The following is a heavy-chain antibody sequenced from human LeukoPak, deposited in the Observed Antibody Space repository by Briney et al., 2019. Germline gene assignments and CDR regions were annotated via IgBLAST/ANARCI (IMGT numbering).Heavy chain of an antibody. CDR2: ISVYNDKT. Sequence: GASVTVSCKAAGYTFTSYGINWVRQAPGEGREGMGWISVYNDKTNYAQKLQGRVTMTTETSTSTAYMELSRLRSDDTAVYYCARVGIAARGQGWFDPWGQGTLVTVSS. CDR3: ARVGIAARGQGWFDP. V-gene: IGHV1-18*01. J-gene: IGHJ5*02. D-gene: IGHD6-6*01. CDR1: GYTFTSYG.